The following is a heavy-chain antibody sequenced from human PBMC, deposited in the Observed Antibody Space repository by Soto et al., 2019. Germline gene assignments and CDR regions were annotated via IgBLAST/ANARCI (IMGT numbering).Heavy chain of an antibody. CDR1: GFTFSSYG. D-gene: IGHD1-1*01. CDR3: ARDERYGRPYYFDY. CDR2: IWYDGSNK. J-gene: IGHJ4*02. Sequence: GGSLRLSCAASGFTFSSYGMHWVRQAPGKGLEWVAVIWYDGSNKYYADSVKGRFTISRDNSKNTLYLQMNSLRAEDTAVYYCARDERYGRPYYFDYWGQGTLVTVSS. V-gene: IGHV3-33*01.